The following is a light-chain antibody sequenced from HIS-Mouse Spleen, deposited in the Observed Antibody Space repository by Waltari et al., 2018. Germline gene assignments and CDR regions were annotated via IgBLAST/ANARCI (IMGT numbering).Light chain of an antibody. CDR1: SGSIARNY. CDR3: QSYDSSNWV. V-gene: IGLV6-57*04. CDR2: EDN. J-gene: IGLJ3*02. Sequence: NFMLTQPHSVSESPGKTVTISCTRSSGSIARNYVQWYQQRPGSAPTTVIYEDNQRTSGVPDRFSGSIDSSSNSASLTISGLKTEDEADYYCQSYDSSNWVFGGGTKLTVL.